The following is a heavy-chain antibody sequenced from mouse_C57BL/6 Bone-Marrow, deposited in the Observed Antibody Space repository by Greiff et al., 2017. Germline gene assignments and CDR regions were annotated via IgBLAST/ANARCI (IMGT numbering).Heavy chain of an antibody. D-gene: IGHD2-4*01. Sequence: QVQLQQPGAELVKPGASVKLSCKASGYTFTSYWMHWVKQRPGQGLEWIGMIHPNSGSTNYNEKFKSKATLTVDKPSSTAYMQLSSLTSEDSAVYYCATYDYDRVFAYWGQGTLVTVSA. CDR2: IHPNSGST. CDR3: ATYDYDRVFAY. J-gene: IGHJ3*01. V-gene: IGHV1-64*01. CDR1: GYTFTSYW.